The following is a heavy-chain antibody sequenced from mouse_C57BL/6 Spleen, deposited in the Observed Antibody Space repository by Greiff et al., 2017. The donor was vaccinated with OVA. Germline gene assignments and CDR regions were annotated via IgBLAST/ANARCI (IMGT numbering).Heavy chain of an antibody. CDR2: IDPSVSYP. V-gene: IGHV1-69*01. CDR1: GYTFTSYW. Sequence: QVQLQQPGAELVMPGASVTLSCKASGYTFTSYWMHWVKQRPGPGLEWIGEIDPSVSYPNYNQKFKGKSTLTVDKSSSTAYMQLSSLTSEDSAVYYCARENYGSSGGFAYWGQGTLVTVSA. D-gene: IGHD1-1*01. J-gene: IGHJ3*01. CDR3: ARENYGSSGGFAY.